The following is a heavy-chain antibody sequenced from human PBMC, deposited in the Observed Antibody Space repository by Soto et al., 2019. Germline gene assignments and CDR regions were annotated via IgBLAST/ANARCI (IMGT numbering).Heavy chain of an antibody. CDR2: IYHSGST. CDR3: VRVLAARRGWDYYYYGMDV. D-gene: IGHD6-6*01. CDR1: GGCISSSNW. J-gene: IGHJ6*02. Sequence: PSETVSLTCAVSGGCISSSNWWSWVRQPQGKGLEWIGEIYHSGSTNYNPSRKSRVTISVDKSKNQFSLKLSSVTATDTAVYYCVRVLAARRGWDYYYYGMDVSGQGPTVTVSS. V-gene: IGHV4-4*02.